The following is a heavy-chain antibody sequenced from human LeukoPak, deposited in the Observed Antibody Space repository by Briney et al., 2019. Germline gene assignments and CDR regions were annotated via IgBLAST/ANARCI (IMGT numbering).Heavy chain of an antibody. Sequence: ASVKVSCKASGYTFTSYDINWVRQATGQGLEWMGWMNPNSGNTGYAQKFQGRVTMTRNTSISTAYMELSSLRSEDTFVYYCARYSYDFWSGYLLDFDYWGQGTLVTVSS. CDR3: ARYSYDFWSGYLLDFDY. CDR2: MNPNSGNT. V-gene: IGHV1-8*01. J-gene: IGHJ4*02. CDR1: GYTFTSYD. D-gene: IGHD3-3*01.